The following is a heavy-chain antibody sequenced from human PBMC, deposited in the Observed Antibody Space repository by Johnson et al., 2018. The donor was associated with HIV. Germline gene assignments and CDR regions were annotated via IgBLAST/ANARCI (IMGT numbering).Heavy chain of an antibody. D-gene: IGHD1-1*01. CDR2: ISYDGSDK. CDR1: GFTFSSYA. V-gene: IGHV3-30*04. CDR3: AGGDRSTYNRRGAFDS. J-gene: IGHJ3*02. Sequence: QVQLVESGGGVVQPGRSLRLSCAASGFTFSSYAMHWVRQAPGKGLEWVAVISYDGSDKYYADSVKGRFTISRDNSKNTLYLQMTSLRAEDTAAYSCAGGDRSTYNRRGAFDSWGQGTMVAVSS.